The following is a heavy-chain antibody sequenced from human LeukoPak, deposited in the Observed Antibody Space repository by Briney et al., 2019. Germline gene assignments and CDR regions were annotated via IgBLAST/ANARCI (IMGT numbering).Heavy chain of an antibody. CDR2: ISSSGSTI. CDR3: ARGDYGDYPLLGAFDI. D-gene: IGHD4-17*01. Sequence: GGSLRLSCAASGFTFSSYAMSWVRQAPGKGLEWVSYISSSGSTIYYADSVKGRFTISRDNAKNSLYLQMNSLRAEDTAVYYCARGDYGDYPLLGAFDIWGQGTMVTVSS. CDR1: GFTFSSYA. J-gene: IGHJ3*02. V-gene: IGHV3-48*04.